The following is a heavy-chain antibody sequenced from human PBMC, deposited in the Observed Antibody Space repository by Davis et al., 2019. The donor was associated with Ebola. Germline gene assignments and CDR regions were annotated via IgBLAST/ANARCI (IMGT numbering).Heavy chain of an antibody. V-gene: IGHV1-18*01. Sequence: AASVKVSCKASGYTFTSYGISWVRQAPGQGLEWMGWISAYNGNTNYAQKLQGRVTMTTDTSTSTAYMELRSLRSDDTAVYYCARVVTMIVVGGWFDPWGQGTLVAVSS. D-gene: IGHD3-22*01. J-gene: IGHJ5*02. CDR3: ARVVTMIVVGGWFDP. CDR2: ISAYNGNT. CDR1: GYTFTSYG.